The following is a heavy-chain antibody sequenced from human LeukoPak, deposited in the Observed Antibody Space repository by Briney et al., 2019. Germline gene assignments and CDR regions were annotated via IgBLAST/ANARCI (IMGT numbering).Heavy chain of an antibody. CDR1: GFTFSTYS. CDR3: ARDAGGRTQREGWFDP. J-gene: IGHJ5*02. Sequence: GRSLRLSCAASGFTFSTYSMNWVRQAPGKGLEWLSSISSGGMWIYYADSLKGRFTISRDNAKNSLYLQMKSLRVEDTGVYYCARDAGGRTQREGWFDPWGQGTLVTVSS. V-gene: IGHV3-21*01. D-gene: IGHD1-26*01. CDR2: ISSGGMWI.